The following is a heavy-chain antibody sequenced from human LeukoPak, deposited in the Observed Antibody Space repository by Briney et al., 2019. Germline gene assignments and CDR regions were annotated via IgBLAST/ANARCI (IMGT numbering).Heavy chain of an antibody. CDR3: ARGYQLLFSRSYWYFDL. D-gene: IGHD2-2*01. Sequence: SETLSLTCTVSGGSISSSSYYWGWIRQPPGKGLEWIGSIYYSGSTYYNPSLKGRVTISVDTSKNQFSLKLSSVTAADTAVYYCARGYQLLFSRSYWYFDLWGRGTLVTVSS. V-gene: IGHV4-39*07. CDR1: GGSISSSSYY. CDR2: IYYSGST. J-gene: IGHJ2*01.